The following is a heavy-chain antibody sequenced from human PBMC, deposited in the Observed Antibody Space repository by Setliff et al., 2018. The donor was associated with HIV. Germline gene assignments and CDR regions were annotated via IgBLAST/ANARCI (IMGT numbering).Heavy chain of an antibody. J-gene: IGHJ6*02. CDR2: ISYDGTNK. CDR1: GFTFSSYA. CDR3: AKDRHGDYFHYYGMDV. Sequence: GGSLRLSCAASGFTFSSYAMHWVRQAPGKGLEWVAVISYDGTNKYFADSVKGRFTISRDNRKNTLYLQMNSLRGDDTAMYYCAKDRHGDYFHYYGMDVWGQGTTVTVSS. V-gene: IGHV3-30-3*01. D-gene: IGHD4-17*01.